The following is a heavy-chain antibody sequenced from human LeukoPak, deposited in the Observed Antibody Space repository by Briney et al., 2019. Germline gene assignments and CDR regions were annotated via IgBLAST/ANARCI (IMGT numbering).Heavy chain of an antibody. D-gene: IGHD4-11*01. V-gene: IGHV3-23*01. Sequence: PGGSLRLSCAASGFTFSSYAMSWVRQAPGKGLEWVSAIRVGCCSTYYADSVTGRFTISRDNSKNTLYLQMNSLRAEDTAVYYCAKGSNLFDYWGQGTLVTVSS. J-gene: IGHJ4*02. CDR2: IRVGCCST. CDR1: GFTFSSYA. CDR3: AKGSNLFDY.